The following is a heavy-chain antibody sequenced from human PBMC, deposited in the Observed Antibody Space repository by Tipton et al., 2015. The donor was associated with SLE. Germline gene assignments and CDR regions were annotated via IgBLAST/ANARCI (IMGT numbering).Heavy chain of an antibody. D-gene: IGHD6-13*01. Sequence: TLSLTCTVSGASISSFYWNWIRQPAGKGLEWIGRVYATGTTNYKPSLKSRVTMSLDTSKNQFSLKLISVAAADTAVYYCARRAIYSRGAFDIWGQGTVVTVSS. CDR2: VYATGTT. CDR1: GASISSFY. CDR3: ARRAIYSRGAFDI. V-gene: IGHV4-4*07. J-gene: IGHJ3*02.